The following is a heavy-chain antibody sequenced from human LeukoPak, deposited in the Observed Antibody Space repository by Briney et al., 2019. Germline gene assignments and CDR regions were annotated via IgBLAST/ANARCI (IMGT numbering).Heavy chain of an antibody. Sequence: SQTLSLTGTVSGGSISNDGYYWSWIRQHPGKGLEWIGYIYYSGITYYNPSLKSRVTISVDTPKNQFSLKLSSVTAAHTALYYCARYSGTKRDFDYWGQGTLVTVSS. CDR3: ARYSGTKRDFDY. CDR2: IYYSGIT. V-gene: IGHV4-31*03. CDR1: GGSISNDGYY. J-gene: IGHJ4*02. D-gene: IGHD5-12*01.